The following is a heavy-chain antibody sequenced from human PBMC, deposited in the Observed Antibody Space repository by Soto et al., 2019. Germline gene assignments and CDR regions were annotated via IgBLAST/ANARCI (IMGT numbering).Heavy chain of an antibody. J-gene: IGHJ4*02. CDR1: GGTFSSYA. Sequence: SVKVSCKASGGTFSSYAISWVRQAPGQGLEWMGGIIPIFGTANYAQKFQGRVTITADESTSTAYMELSSLRSEDTAVYYCARVGDSSGYYFYYFDYSGQGTLVTVSS. CDR3: ARVGDSSGYYFYYFDY. V-gene: IGHV1-69*13. CDR2: IIPIFGTA. D-gene: IGHD3-22*01.